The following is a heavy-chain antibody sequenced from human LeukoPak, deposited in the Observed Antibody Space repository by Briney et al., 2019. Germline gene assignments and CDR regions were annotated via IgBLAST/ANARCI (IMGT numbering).Heavy chain of an antibody. CDR3: GRGYPPVRGVIVTETDAFDI. Sequence: SETLSLTCAAYGGSFSGYYWSWIRQPPGKGLEWIGEINHSGSTNYNPSLKSRVIISVDMSKNQFSLKLSSVTAADTAVYYCGRGYPPVRGVIVTETDAFDIWGQGTMVTVSS. CDR2: INHSGST. D-gene: IGHD3-10*01. J-gene: IGHJ3*02. V-gene: IGHV4-34*01. CDR1: GGSFSGYY.